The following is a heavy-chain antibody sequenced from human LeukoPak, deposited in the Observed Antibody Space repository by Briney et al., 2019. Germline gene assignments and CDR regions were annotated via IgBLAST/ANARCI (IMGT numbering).Heavy chain of an antibody. CDR3: ARDDYRYNDAFDI. CDR1: GGSISSYS. D-gene: IGHD4-11*01. J-gene: IGHJ3*02. V-gene: IGHV4-4*07. CDR2: FYTSGST. Sequence: PSETLSLTCTVSGGSISSYSWSWIRLPAGKGLEWIGRFYTSGSTNYNPSLKSRVTMSVDTSKNQFSLKPTSVTAADTAVYYCARDDYRYNDAFDIWGQGTMVTVSS.